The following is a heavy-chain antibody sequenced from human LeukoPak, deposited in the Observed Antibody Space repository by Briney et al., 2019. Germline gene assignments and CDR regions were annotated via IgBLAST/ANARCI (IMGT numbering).Heavy chain of an antibody. CDR2: IIPIFGTA. V-gene: IGHV1-69*13. D-gene: IGHD5-18*01. Sequence: ASVKVSCKASGGTFSSYAISWVRQAPGQGLEWMGGIIPIFGTANYAQKFQGRVTITADESTSTAYMELSSLRSEDTAIYYCARGKGYGYVYGTDYWGQGTLVTVSS. CDR1: GGTFSSYA. CDR3: ARGKGYGYVYGTDY. J-gene: IGHJ4*02.